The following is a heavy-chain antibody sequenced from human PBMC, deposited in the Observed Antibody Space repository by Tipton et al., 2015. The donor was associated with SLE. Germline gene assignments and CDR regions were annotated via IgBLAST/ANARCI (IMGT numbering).Heavy chain of an antibody. CDR1: GGSISSYY. CDR3: ARDRGVVDY. J-gene: IGHJ4*02. D-gene: IGHD2-15*01. CDR2: IYYSGST. V-gene: IGHV4-59*12. Sequence: TLSLTCTVSGGSISSYYWSWIRQPPGKGLEWIGYIYYSGSTNYNPSLKSRVTISVDTSKNQFSLKLSSVTAADTAVYYCARDRGVVDYWGQGTLVTVSS.